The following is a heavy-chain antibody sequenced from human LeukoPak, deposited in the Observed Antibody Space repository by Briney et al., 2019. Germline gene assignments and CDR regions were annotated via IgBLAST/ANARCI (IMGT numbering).Heavy chain of an antibody. J-gene: IGHJ4*02. CDR3: AKEGTFFVGEKSSGY. CDR2: IGGSGGST. V-gene: IGHV3-23*01. D-gene: IGHD2-15*01. CDR1: GFTFSNYA. Sequence: QSGGSLRLSCAASGFTFSNYAMNWVRQAPGKGLEWVSAIGGSGGSTYYADSVKGRFTISRDNSKNTLYLQMNSLRAEDTAVYYCAKEGTFFVGEKSSGYWGQGTLVTVSS.